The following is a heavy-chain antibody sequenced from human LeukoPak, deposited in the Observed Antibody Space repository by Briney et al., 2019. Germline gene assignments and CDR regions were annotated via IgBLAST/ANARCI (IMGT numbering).Heavy chain of an antibody. Sequence: GGSLRLSCAASGFTFDDYAMHWVRQAPGKGLERVSGISWNSGSIGYADSVKGRFTISRDNAKNSLYLQMNSLRAEDTALYYCAKEKRTAFYYMDVWGKGTTVTVSS. CDR1: GFTFDDYA. V-gene: IGHV3-9*01. J-gene: IGHJ6*03. CDR2: ISWNSGSI. D-gene: IGHD2-21*02. CDR3: AKEKRTAFYYMDV.